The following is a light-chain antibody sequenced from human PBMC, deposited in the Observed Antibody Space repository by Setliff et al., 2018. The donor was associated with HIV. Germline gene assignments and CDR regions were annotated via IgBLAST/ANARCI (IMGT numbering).Light chain of an antibody. V-gene: IGLV8-61*01. CDR1: SGSVSTSYY. CDR2: GTN. J-gene: IGLJ1*01. Sequence: QTVVTQEPSLSVSPGGTVTLTCGLTSGSVSTSYYPSWYQQTPGQAPRTVLYGTNSRSSGVPDRFSGSIVGNKAALTITGAQADDESDYYCVLYLGGGGYVFGPGTKVTV. CDR3: VLYLGGGGYV.